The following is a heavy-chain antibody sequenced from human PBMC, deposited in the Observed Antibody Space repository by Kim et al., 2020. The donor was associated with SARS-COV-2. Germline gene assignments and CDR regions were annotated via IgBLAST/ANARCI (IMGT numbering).Heavy chain of an antibody. D-gene: IGHD3-22*01. V-gene: IGHV3-73*01. Sequence: ASMTGRFTISRDDSKNTAYLQLNSLKTEDTAIYYCSSYDNSGSYYFNYWGQGTLVTVSS. CDR3: SSYDNSGSYYFNY. J-gene: IGHJ4*02.